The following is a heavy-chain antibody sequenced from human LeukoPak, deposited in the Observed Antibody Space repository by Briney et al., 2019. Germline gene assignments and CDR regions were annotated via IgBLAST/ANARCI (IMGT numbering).Heavy chain of an antibody. CDR2: IHHSGAN. CDR1: GGSISTTHW. V-gene: IGHV4-4*02. Sequence: SETLSLTCAVSGGSISTTHWWTWVRQFPGKGLEWIGEIHHSGANNNNLSLKSHVTISVDKTKNHFALKMSSVTAADTAVYYCARGHPRLRSFDIWGRGTMVTVSS. CDR3: ARGHPRLRSFDI. J-gene: IGHJ3*02.